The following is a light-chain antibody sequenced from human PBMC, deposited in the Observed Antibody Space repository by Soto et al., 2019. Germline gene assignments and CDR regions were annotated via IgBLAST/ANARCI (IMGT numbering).Light chain of an antibody. CDR1: QSISDW. V-gene: IGKV1-5*03. CDR2: KAS. J-gene: IGKJ1*01. CDR3: QYYDSYSWT. Sequence: DIQMTQSPSTLSASVGDRVTITCRASQSISDWLAWYQQKPGKAPKFLIYKASNLESGVPSRFSGSGSGTEFTLTISSVQPDEFATYYCQYYDSYSWTFGQGNKVEIK.